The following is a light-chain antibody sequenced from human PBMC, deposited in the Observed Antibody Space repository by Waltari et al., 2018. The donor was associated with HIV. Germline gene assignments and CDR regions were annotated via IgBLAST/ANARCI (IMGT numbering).Light chain of an antibody. CDR1: QSVLFSSNNKNY. CDR2: WAS. J-gene: IGKJ3*01. CDR3: QQYYTTPWR. Sequence: RATINCKSSQSVLFSSNNKNYLAWYQQKPGQPPKLLIYWASTRESGVPDRFSGSGSGTDFTLTISSLQAEDVAVYYCQQYYTTPWRFGPGTKVDIK. V-gene: IGKV4-1*01.